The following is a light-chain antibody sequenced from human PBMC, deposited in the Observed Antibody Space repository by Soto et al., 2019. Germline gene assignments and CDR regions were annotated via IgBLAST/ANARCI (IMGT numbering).Light chain of an antibody. Sequence: EIVLTQSPGTLSLSPGERATLSCRASQSVSSSFLAWYQQKPGQPPRLLIYGTSSRATGIPERFSGSGSGTDSTLTISRLEPEDFAVYYCQHYRSSWTFGGGTKVEVK. V-gene: IGKV3-20*01. CDR1: QSVSSSF. CDR2: GTS. J-gene: IGKJ1*01. CDR3: QHYRSSWT.